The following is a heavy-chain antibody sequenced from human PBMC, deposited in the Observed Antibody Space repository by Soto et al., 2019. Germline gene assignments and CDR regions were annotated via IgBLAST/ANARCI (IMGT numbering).Heavy chain of an antibody. Sequence: EVQLVESGGGLVQPGGSLRLSCAASGFTFSSYEMNWVRQAPGKGLEWVSYISSSGSTIYYADSVKGRFTISRDNAKNSLYLQMNSVRAEDTAIYYCARGDYGDYVRYFDLWGRGTLVTVSS. D-gene: IGHD4-17*01. CDR1: GFTFSSYE. V-gene: IGHV3-48*03. CDR2: ISSSGSTI. CDR3: ARGDYGDYVRYFDL. J-gene: IGHJ2*01.